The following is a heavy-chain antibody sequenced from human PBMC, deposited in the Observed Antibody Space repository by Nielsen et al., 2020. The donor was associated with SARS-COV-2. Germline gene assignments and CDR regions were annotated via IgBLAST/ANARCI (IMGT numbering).Heavy chain of an antibody. CDR2: MNPKSGNT. D-gene: IGHD6-13*01. CDR3: ARAAAAGTGPSDY. Sequence: ASVKVSCKASGYTFTSYDINWVRQATGQGLEWMGWMNPKSGNTGYAQKFQGRVTMTRNTSISTDYMELGSLRSEDTAVYYCARAAAAGTGPSDYWGQGTLVTVSS. CDR1: GYTFTSYD. V-gene: IGHV1-8*01. J-gene: IGHJ4*02.